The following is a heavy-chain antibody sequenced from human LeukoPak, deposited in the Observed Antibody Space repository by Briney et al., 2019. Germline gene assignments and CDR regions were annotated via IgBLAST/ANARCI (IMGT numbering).Heavy chain of an antibody. CDR1: GFTFTNYA. CDR3: AKDWYCSSTSCFRGYFDY. Sequence: GGSLRLSCAASGFTFTNYAMSWVRQAPGKGLEWVSAISGSGGSTYYADSVKGRFTISRDNSKNTLYLQMNSLRADDTAVYYCAKDWYCSSTSCFRGYFDYWGQGTLVTVSS. D-gene: IGHD2-2*01. CDR2: ISGSGGST. J-gene: IGHJ4*02. V-gene: IGHV3-23*01.